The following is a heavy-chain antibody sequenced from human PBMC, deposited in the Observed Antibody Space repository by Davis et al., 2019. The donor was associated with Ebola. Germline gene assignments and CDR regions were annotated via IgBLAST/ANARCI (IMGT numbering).Heavy chain of an antibody. D-gene: IGHD1-26*01. J-gene: IGHJ6*02. V-gene: IGHV3-23*01. CDR1: GFTFSNYA. CDR3: TRVDGSYYYYYGMDV. Sequence: GESLKISCAASGFTFSNYAMSWVRQAPGKGLEWISAISGSGDSTYYADSVKGRFAISRDNSKNTLYLQMNSLRAEDTAVYYCTRVDGSYYYYYGMDVWGQGTTVTVSS. CDR2: ISGSGDST.